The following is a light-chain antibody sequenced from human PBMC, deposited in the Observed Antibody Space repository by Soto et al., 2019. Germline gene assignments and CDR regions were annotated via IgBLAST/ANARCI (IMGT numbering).Light chain of an antibody. CDR1: SGHSNYA. J-gene: IGLJ1*01. V-gene: IGLV4-69*01. CDR3: QTWDTGIRV. CDR2: VNSDGRH. Sequence: QSVLTQSPSASASLGASVKLTCTLSSGHSNYAIEWHQQQPEKGPRYLMKVNSDGRHRKGDGIPDRFSGPSSGAQRYLTISSLQSEDEADYYSQTWDTGIRVFGPGTKLTVL.